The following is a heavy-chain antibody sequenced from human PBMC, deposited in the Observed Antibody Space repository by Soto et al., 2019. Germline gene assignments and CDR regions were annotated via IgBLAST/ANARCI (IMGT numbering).Heavy chain of an antibody. D-gene: IGHD1-26*01. Sequence: GGSLRLSCEASVFTVSSYGMHWVRQAPGKGLEWVAVIWYDGSNKYYADSVKGRFTISRDNSKNTLYLQMNSLRAEDTAVYYCARDSASYLSYFDYWGQGTLVTVSS. CDR2: IWYDGSNK. V-gene: IGHV3-33*08. CDR3: ARDSASYLSYFDY. CDR1: VFTVSSYG. J-gene: IGHJ4*02.